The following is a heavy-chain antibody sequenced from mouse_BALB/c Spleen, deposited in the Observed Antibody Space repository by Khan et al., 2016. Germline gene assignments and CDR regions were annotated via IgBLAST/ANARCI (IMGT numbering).Heavy chain of an antibody. CDR3: AGSDYGDKDAMDY. J-gene: IGHJ4*01. V-gene: IGHV3-2*02. D-gene: IGHD1-1*01. CDR1: GYSITSDYA. CDR2: ISYSGST. Sequence: EVQLQESGPGLVKPSQSLALTCTVTGYSITSDYAWNWIRQFPGNRLEWVGYISYSGSTNYNQSLTSRISITRDTSKNKLFLQLNSVNSADTATYYCAGSDYGDKDAMDYWGQGTSVTVSS.